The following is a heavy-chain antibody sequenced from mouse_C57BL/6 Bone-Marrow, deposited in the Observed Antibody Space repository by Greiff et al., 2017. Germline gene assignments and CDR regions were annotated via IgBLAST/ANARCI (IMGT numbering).Heavy chain of an antibody. J-gene: IGHJ3*01. Sequence: VQLQESGAELMKPGASVKLSCKASGYTFTGYWIEWVKQRPGHGLEWIGVICPGSGSTNYNEKFKGKATFTADKSSNTAYMQLSSLTTEDSAIYYCASEGGCYGSSFAYWGQGTLVTVSA. CDR2: ICPGSGST. D-gene: IGHD1-1*01. CDR3: ASEGGCYGSSFAY. V-gene: IGHV1-9*01. CDR1: GYTFTGYW.